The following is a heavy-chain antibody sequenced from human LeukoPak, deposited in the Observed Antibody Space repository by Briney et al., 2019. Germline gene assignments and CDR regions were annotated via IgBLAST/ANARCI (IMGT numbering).Heavy chain of an antibody. CDR1: GFTFSSYA. CDR3: AKDRDSSGWYGGSDY. Sequence: TGGSLRLSCAASGFTFSSYAMSWVRQAPGKGLEWVSAISGSGGSTYYADSVKGRFTISRDNSKNTLYLQVNSLRAEDTAVYYCAKDRDSSGWYGGSDYWGQGTLVTVSS. J-gene: IGHJ4*02. D-gene: IGHD6-19*01. CDR2: ISGSGGST. V-gene: IGHV3-23*01.